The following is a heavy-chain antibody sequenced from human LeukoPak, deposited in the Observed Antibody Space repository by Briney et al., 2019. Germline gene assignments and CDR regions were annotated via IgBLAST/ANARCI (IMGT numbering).Heavy chain of an antibody. D-gene: IGHD3-3*01. CDR1: GYSISSGYY. Sequence: PSETLSLTCTVSGYSISSGYYWGWIRQPPGKGLEWIGEIYHSGSTNYNPSLKSRVTISVDKSKNQFSLKLSSVTAADTAVYYCARYSSGYYTNYYFDYWGQGTLVTVSS. CDR2: IYHSGST. CDR3: ARYSSGYYTNYYFDY. J-gene: IGHJ4*02. V-gene: IGHV4-38-2*02.